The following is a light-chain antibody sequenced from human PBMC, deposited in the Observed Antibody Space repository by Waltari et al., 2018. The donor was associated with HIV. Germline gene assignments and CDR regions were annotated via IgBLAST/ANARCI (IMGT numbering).Light chain of an antibody. Sequence: DIQLTQSPPSLSATVGDRITVTCLANESVSTYLNRYQEKPGKAPRLLIYGASSLQSGVPSRFSGRGSGTDFSLTISSLQPEDCAVYYCQQSYSHPRSFGPGSKVDIK. V-gene: IGKV1-39*01. CDR2: GAS. CDR3: QQSYSHPRS. J-gene: IGKJ3*01. CDR1: ESVSTY.